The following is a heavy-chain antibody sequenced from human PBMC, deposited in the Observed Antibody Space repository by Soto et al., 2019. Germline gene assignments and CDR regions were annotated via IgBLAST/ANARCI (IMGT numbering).Heavy chain of an antibody. CDR2: IIPIFGTA. J-gene: IGHJ4*02. CDR3: GRGRIAVAGERDIFDY. D-gene: IGHD6-19*01. Sequence: SVKVSCKASGGTFSSYAISWVRQAPGQGLEWMGGIIPIFGTANYAQKFQGRVTITADESTSTAYMELSSLRSEDTAVYYCGRGRIAVAGERDIFDYSGQGAPVTASS. CDR1: GGTFSSYA. V-gene: IGHV1-69*13.